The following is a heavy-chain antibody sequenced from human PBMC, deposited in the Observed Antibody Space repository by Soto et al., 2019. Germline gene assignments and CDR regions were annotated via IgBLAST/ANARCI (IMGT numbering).Heavy chain of an antibody. Sequence: PGGSLRLSCAASGFTFSDYYMSWIRQAPGKGLEWVSHISSTGSSMYYVDSVRGRFIISRYNAKNSLYLEMNSLRAEDTAVYYCARGGVDFWSGYWGVGYWGQGTLVTVSS. CDR2: ISSTGSSM. V-gene: IGHV3-11*01. CDR1: GFTFSDYY. J-gene: IGHJ4*02. CDR3: ARGGVDFWSGYWGVGY. D-gene: IGHD3-3*01.